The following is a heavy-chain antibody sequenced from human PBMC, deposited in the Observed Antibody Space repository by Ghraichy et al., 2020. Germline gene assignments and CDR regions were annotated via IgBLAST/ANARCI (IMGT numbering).Heavy chain of an antibody. Sequence: GGSLRLSCAASGFTFDDYAMHWVRQAPGKGLEWVSGISWNSGSIGYADSVKGRFTISRDNAKNSLYLQMNSLRAEDTALYYCAKGVRGTVTSPFDYWGQGTLVTVSS. CDR2: ISWNSGSI. CDR3: AKGVRGTVTSPFDY. CDR1: GFTFDDYA. J-gene: IGHJ4*02. V-gene: IGHV3-9*01. D-gene: IGHD4-17*01.